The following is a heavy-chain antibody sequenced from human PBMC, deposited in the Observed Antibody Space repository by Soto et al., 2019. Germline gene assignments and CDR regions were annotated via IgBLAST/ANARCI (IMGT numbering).Heavy chain of an antibody. CDR2: IYYSGST. CDR1: GGSVSSGSYY. D-gene: IGHD3-10*01. Sequence: SETLSLTCTVSGGSVSSGSYYWSWIRQPPGKGLEWIGYIYYSGSTNYNPSLKSRVTISVDTSKNQFSLKLSSVTAADTAVYNCARAPRGNYGYPSYFDYWGQGTLVTVSS. CDR3: ARAPRGNYGYPSYFDY. J-gene: IGHJ4*02. V-gene: IGHV4-61*01.